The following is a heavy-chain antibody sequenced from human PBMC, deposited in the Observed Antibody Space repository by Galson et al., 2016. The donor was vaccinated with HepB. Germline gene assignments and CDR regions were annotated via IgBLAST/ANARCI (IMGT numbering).Heavy chain of an antibody. CDR2: ISHSGAT. CDR1: GGSLSGYY. V-gene: IGHV4-34*01. CDR3: ARLGPAGVGHFDP. D-gene: IGHD6-19*01. J-gene: IGHJ5*02. Sequence: SETLSLTCAVYGGSLSGYYWSWIRQPPGKGLEWIGEISHSGATNYNPSLKSRVTMSVDTSKNQLSLKLTSVTAADTAVYYCARLGPAGVGHFDPWGQGTLVTVSS.